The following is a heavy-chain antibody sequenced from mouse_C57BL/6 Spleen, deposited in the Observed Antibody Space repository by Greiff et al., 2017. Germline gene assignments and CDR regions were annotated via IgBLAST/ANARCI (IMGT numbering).Heavy chain of an antibody. Sequence: QVQLQQPGTELVKPGASVKLSCKASGYTFTSYWMHWVKQRPGQGLEWIGNINPSNGGTNYNEKFKSKATLTVDKSSSTAYMQLSSLTSEDSAVXYCARWGFYGSSLYAMDYWGQGTSVTVSS. J-gene: IGHJ4*01. D-gene: IGHD1-1*01. V-gene: IGHV1-53*01. CDR2: INPSNGGT. CDR1: GYTFTSYW. CDR3: ARWGFYGSSLYAMDY.